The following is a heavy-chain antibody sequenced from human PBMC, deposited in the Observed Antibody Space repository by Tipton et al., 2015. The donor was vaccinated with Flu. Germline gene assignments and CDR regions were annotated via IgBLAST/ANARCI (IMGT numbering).Heavy chain of an antibody. CDR3: ARDGGRGSSPYYFDY. CDR1: DGSISSYY. D-gene: IGHD3-16*01. J-gene: IGHJ4*02. Sequence: TLSLTCPVSDGSISSYYWNWIRQPAGKRLEWIGRINTSGSTNYNPSLKSRVTMSVDASKNQFSLKLSSVTAADTAVYYWARDGGRGSSPYYFDYWGQGTLVTVSS. V-gene: IGHV4-4*07. CDR2: INTSGST.